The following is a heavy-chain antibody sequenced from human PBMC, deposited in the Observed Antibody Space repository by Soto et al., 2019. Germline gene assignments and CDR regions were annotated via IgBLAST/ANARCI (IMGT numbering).Heavy chain of an antibody. CDR3: ARGRTIVRGGLRWYFAL. CDR2: LRLRGGT. V-gene: IGHV4-30-4*01. D-gene: IGHD3-10*02. J-gene: IGHJ2*01. CDR1: DVTLSSGSYF. Sequence: QVRLQESGPGLVRPSQTLSLTCTVSDVTLSSGSYFWTWVRRAPGKALEWIGDLRLRGGTLYTPSLKGRVSMLVDVSLNHFFLRLNSVSVADTAVYYCARGRTIVRGGLRWYFALWGQGTLV.